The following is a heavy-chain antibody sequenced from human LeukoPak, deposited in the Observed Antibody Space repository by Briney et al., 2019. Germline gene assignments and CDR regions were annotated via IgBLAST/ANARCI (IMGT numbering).Heavy chain of an antibody. D-gene: IGHD3-10*01. Sequence: GGSLRLSCAVSGFTFSSCSMNWVRQAPGKGLEWVSFTDTSGNYIYYGDSVKGRFTISRDNARNLLFLQMNGLRAEDTAVYYCARGRSITLLRGVAMSDGFDIWGQGAMVAVSS. V-gene: IGHV3-21*06. J-gene: IGHJ3*02. CDR2: TDTSGNYI. CDR1: GFTFSSCS. CDR3: ARGRSITLLRGVAMSDGFDI.